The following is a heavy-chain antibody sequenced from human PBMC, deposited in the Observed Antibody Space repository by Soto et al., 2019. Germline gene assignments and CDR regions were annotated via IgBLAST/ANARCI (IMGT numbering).Heavy chain of an antibody. CDR1: GGTFSSYT. Sequence: QVQLVQSGAEVKKPGSSVKVSCKASGGTFSSYTISWVRQAPGQGLEWMGRIIPILGIANYAQKFQGRVTITAVKSTSTAYMELSSLRSEDTAVYYCARGPNYYGSGSYYYYGMDVWGQGTTVTVSS. D-gene: IGHD3-10*01. V-gene: IGHV1-69*02. CDR3: ARGPNYYGSGSYYYYGMDV. J-gene: IGHJ6*02. CDR2: IIPILGIA.